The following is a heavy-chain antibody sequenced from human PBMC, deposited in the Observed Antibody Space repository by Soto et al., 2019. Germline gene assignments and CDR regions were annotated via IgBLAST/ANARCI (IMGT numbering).Heavy chain of an antibody. CDR3: VRENYYYGMDV. Sequence: GGSLRLSCAASGFTFSSYAMSLVRQAPGKGLEWVSVISGSGDSTYYADSVKGRFTISRDNSKNTVYLQMNSLRAEDTAVYYCVRENYYYGMDVWGQGTTVTVSS. V-gene: IGHV3-23*01. J-gene: IGHJ6*02. CDR2: ISGSGDST. CDR1: GFTFSSYA.